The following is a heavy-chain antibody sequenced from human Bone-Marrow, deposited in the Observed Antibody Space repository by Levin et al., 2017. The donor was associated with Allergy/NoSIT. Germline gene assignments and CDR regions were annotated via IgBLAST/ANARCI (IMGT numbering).Heavy chain of an antibody. Sequence: PSETLSLTCTVSDGTVSGYYWSWIRQPPGKALEWIGSIYYRGITNYDPALKGRVTISIATAKNQLFLNLTSVTAADTAVYYCARDWRGGFRGSEALNAFDIWGQGTMVTVSS. J-gene: IGHJ3*02. CDR3: ARDWRGGFRGSEALNAFDI. CDR2: IYYRGIT. D-gene: IGHD3-10*01. CDR1: DGTVSGYY. V-gene: IGHV4-59*02.